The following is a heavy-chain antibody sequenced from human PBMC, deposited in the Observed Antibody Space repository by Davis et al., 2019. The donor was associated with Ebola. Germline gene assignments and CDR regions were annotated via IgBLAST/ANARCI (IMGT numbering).Heavy chain of an antibody. D-gene: IGHD5-12*01. V-gene: IGHV4-59*01. J-gene: IGHJ6*02. CDR3: AYTSLAVATNRYYYFGMDV. CDR2: IYYSGAT. CDR1: GASMGTYL. Sequence: SETLSLTCSVSGASMGTYLWSWIRQSPTKGLEWIGHIYYSGATDYNPSLKSRVAISVHTSKNQFSLKLTSVTTADTAVYYCAYTSLAVATNRYYYFGMDVWGQGTAVTVPS.